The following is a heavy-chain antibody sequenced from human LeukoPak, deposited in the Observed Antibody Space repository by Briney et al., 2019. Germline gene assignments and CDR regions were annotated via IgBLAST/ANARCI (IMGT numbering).Heavy chain of an antibody. CDR1: GFTFSNYA. CDR3: AKDVGKWESLHFFDY. J-gene: IGHJ4*02. D-gene: IGHD1-26*01. V-gene: IGHV3-23*01. Sequence: PGGSLRLSCAASGFTFSNYAMSWVRQAPGKGLEWVSGISGSGGSTYYVDSVKGRFTISRDYSKNTLYLQMNSLRAEDTAVYYCAKDVGKWESLHFFDYWGQGTLVTVSS. CDR2: ISGSGGST.